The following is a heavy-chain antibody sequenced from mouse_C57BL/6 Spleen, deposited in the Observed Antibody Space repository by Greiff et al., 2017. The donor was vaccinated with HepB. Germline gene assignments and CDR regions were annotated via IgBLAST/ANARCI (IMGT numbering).Heavy chain of an antibody. CDR3: ARARGKYAMDD. CDR2: IDPSDSYT. CDR1: GYTFTSYW. V-gene: IGHV1-69*01. Sequence: VQLQQPGAELVMPGASVKLSCKASGYTFTSYWMHWVKQRPGQGLEWIGEIDPSDSYTNYNQKFKGKSTLTVDKSSSTAYMQLSSLTSEDSAVYYCARARGKYAMDDWGQGTSVTVSS. J-gene: IGHJ4*01.